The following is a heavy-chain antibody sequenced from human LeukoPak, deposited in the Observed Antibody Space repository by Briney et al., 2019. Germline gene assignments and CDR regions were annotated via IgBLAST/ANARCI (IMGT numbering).Heavy chain of an antibody. D-gene: IGHD3-10*01. CDR1: GYTFTGYY. V-gene: IGHV1-2*02. CDR3: ARDYYGSGSPHY. J-gene: IGHJ4*02. Sequence: GASVKVSCKASGYTFTGYYMHWVRQAPGQGPEWMGWINPNSGGTNYAQKFQGRVTMTRDTSISTAYMELSRLRSDDTAVYYCARDYYGSGSPHYWGQGTLVTVSS. CDR2: INPNSGGT.